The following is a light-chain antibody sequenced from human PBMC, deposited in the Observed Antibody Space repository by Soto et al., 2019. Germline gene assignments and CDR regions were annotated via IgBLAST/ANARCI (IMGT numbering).Light chain of an antibody. Sequence: QSALTQPASVSGSPGQSITISCTGTSSDVGTYDYVSWHQQHPGKAPKLIIYDVNNRPSGVSSRFSGSKSGNTASLTISGLQAEDEADYYCCSFSPSGTHVFGTGTKVTVL. CDR3: CSFSPSGTHV. V-gene: IGLV2-14*01. CDR1: SSDVGTYDY. CDR2: DVN. J-gene: IGLJ1*01.